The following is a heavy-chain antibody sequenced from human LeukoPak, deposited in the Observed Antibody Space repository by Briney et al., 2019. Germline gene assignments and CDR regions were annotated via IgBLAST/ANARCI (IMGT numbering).Heavy chain of an antibody. CDR2: ISGSGGST. Sequence: PGGSLRLSCAASGFTFSSYGMSWVRQAPGKGLEWVSAISGSGGSTYYADSVKGRFTISRDNSKNTLYLQMNSLRAEDTAVYYCAKRGDYEVLGLDYYYYMDVWGKGTTVTISS. V-gene: IGHV3-23*01. D-gene: IGHD4-17*01. CDR1: GFTFSSYG. CDR3: AKRGDYEVLGLDYYYYMDV. J-gene: IGHJ6*03.